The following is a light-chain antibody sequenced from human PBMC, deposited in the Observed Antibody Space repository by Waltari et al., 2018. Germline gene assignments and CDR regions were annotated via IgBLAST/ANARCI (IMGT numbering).Light chain of an antibody. J-gene: IGLJ3*02. V-gene: IGLV2-11*01. CDR3: CSNAGTLAWV. CDR2: EVY. CDR1: SRDVGIYNR. Sequence: QSTLTQPRSVSGSPGQSVTISCTGTSRDVGIYNRLSWYQQSPGAAPRLIIYEVYNRPSGVPDRLSGSKSGNTASLTISGLQAEDEADYYCCSNAGTLAWVFAGGTKLTVL.